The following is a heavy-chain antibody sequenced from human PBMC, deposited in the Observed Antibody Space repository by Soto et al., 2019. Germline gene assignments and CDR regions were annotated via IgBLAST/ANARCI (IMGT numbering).Heavy chain of an antibody. V-gene: IGHV3-73*01. Sequence: GGSLILSCAASGFTFSSSAMHWVRQASGKGLEWVGRIRSKANSYATASAASVKGRFTISRDDSKNTAYLQMNSLKTEDTAVYYCTRHQCSGSYYIYYYGMDVWGQGTTVTVSS. CDR1: GFTFSSSA. J-gene: IGHJ6*02. CDR2: IRSKANSYAT. CDR3: TRHQCSGSYYIYYYGMDV. D-gene: IGHD3-10*02.